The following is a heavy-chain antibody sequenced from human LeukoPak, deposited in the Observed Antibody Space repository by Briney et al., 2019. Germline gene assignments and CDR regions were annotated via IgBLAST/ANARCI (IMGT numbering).Heavy chain of an antibody. Sequence: PGGSLRLSCAASGFTFSSYGMHWVRQAPGKGLEWVAFIRYDGSNKYYADSVKGRFTISRDNSKNTLYLQMNSLRAEDTAVYYCAKDLVVPAAMYKTYYYYYGMDVWGQGTKVTVSS. CDR2: IRYDGSNK. J-gene: IGHJ6*02. CDR1: GFTFSSYG. CDR3: AKDLVVPAAMYKTYYYYYGMDV. D-gene: IGHD2-2*01. V-gene: IGHV3-30*02.